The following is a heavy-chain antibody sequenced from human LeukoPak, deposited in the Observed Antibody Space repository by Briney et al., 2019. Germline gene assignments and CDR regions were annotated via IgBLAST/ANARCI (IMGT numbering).Heavy chain of an antibody. D-gene: IGHD6-6*01. V-gene: IGHV3-48*04. CDR2: ISSSSSTI. J-gene: IGHJ4*02. CDR1: GFTFSSYS. Sequence: GGSLRLSCAASGFTFSSYSMNWVRQAPGKGLEWVSYISSSSSTIYYADSVKGRFTISRDNAKNSLYLQMNSLRAEDTAVYYCAREPLYLEYSSSLDLDYWGQGTLVTVSS. CDR3: AREPLYLEYSSSLDLDY.